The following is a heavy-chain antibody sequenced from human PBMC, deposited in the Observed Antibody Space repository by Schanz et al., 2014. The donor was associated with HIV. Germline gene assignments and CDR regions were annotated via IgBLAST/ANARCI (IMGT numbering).Heavy chain of an antibody. CDR1: GYSFTGFF. CDR2: INPNRGGT. D-gene: IGHD6-19*01. Sequence: VQLVQSGVEVKKPGASVKVSCKASGYSFTGFFLHWVRQAPGQGLEWMGWINPNRGGTNYAQKYLGRVTMTRDTSISTAYIELSSLTSDDTAVYYCARAPPREQWLIGYYGMDVWGQGTTVTVSS. CDR3: ARAPPREQWLIGYYGMDV. V-gene: IGHV1-2*02. J-gene: IGHJ6*02.